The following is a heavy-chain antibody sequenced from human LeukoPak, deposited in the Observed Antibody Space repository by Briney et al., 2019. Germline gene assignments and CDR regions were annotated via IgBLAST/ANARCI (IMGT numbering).Heavy chain of an antibody. D-gene: IGHD3-10*01. CDR2: FDPEDGET. CDR1: GYTLTELS. J-gene: IGHJ5*02. Sequence: GASVKVSCKVSGYTLTELSMHWVRRAPGTGLEWMGGFDPEDGETIYAQKFQGRVTMTEDTSTDTAYMELSSLRSEDTAVYYCAALGMVRGVIKNWFDPWGQGTLVTVSS. V-gene: IGHV1-24*01. CDR3: AALGMVRGVIKNWFDP.